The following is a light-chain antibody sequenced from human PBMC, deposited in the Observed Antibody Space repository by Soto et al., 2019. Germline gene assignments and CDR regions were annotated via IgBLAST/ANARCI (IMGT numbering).Light chain of an antibody. Sequence: DIQMTQSPSSLSASVGERVTITCRASQSISSNLNWYQQKPGKAPKLLIYAASSLKSGVPSRFSGSGSGTDFTLTISSLQPEDFATYYCQQSYSTPPTFGQGTKLEIK. CDR3: QQSYSTPPT. CDR2: AAS. CDR1: QSISSN. J-gene: IGKJ2*01. V-gene: IGKV1-39*01.